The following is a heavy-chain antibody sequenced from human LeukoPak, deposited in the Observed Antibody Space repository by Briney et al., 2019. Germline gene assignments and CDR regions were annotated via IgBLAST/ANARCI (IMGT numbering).Heavy chain of an antibody. J-gene: IGHJ4*02. D-gene: IGHD3-16*01. CDR3: AKDLAPWGYFDY. CDR2: ISGSGGST. Sequence: GGSLRLSCAASGFTFSSYAMSWVRQAPGKGLEWVSAISGSGGSTYYADSVKGRFTISRDNSKNTLYLQMSSLRAEDTAVYYCAKDLAPWGYFDYWGQGTLVTVSS. CDR1: GFTFSSYA. V-gene: IGHV3-23*01.